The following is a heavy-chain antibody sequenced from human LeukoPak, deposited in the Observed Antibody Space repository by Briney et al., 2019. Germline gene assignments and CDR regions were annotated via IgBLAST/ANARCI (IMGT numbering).Heavy chain of an antibody. CDR2: IKQDGSEK. V-gene: IGHV3-7*03. D-gene: IGHD1-26*01. J-gene: IGHJ4*02. CDR3: VKDSPPRYSGSPPAY. Sequence: GSLRLSCAASGFTFSSYWMSWVRQAPGKGLEWVANIKQDGSEKYYVDSVKGRFTISRDNAKNSLYLQMNSLRAEDTAVYYCVKDSPPRYSGSPPAYWGQGALVTVSS. CDR1: GFTFSSYW.